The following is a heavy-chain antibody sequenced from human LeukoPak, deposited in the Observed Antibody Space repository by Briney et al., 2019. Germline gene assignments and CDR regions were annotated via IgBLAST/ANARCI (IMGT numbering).Heavy chain of an antibody. V-gene: IGHV5-51*01. D-gene: IGHD2-15*01. CDR1: GYSFTSYW. Sequence: PGESLKISCKGSGYSFTSYWIGWVRQMPGKGLEWMGIIYPGDSDTRYSPSFQGQVTISADKSTSTAYLQWSSLKASDTAMYYCARHTIKYCSGGSCYSMDYWGQGTLVTVSS. CDR2: IYPGDSDT. CDR3: ARHTIKYCSGGSCYSMDY. J-gene: IGHJ4*02.